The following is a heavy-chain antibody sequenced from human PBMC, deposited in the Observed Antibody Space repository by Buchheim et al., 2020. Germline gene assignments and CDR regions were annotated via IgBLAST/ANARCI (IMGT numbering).Heavy chain of an antibody. D-gene: IGHD4-17*01. J-gene: IGHJ4*02. CDR1: GFTFSSYA. V-gene: IGHV3-23*01. Sequence: EVQLLQSGGGLVQPGGSLRLSCVVSGFTFSSYAMSWVRQAPGKGLEWVSAISYSGTSTYYADSVKGRFTISRDNSKNTLYLTMDRMRAEDKAVYYCAKDRPNGDGVFDYWGQGTL. CDR2: ISYSGTST. CDR3: AKDRPNGDGVFDY.